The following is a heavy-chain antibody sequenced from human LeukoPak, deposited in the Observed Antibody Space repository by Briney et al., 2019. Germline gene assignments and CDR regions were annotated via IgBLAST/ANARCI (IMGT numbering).Heavy chain of an antibody. CDR3: ARDLRGPTFAFDY. CDR1: GFSVSNNY. CDR2: ISSSGSTI. D-gene: IGHD3-16*01. Sequence: GGSLRLSCAASGFSVSNNYMSWVRQAPGKGLEWVSYISSSGSTIYYADSVKGRSTISRDNAKNSLYLQMNSLRAEDTAVYYCARDLRGPTFAFDYWGQGTLVTVSS. V-gene: IGHV3-11*01. J-gene: IGHJ4*02.